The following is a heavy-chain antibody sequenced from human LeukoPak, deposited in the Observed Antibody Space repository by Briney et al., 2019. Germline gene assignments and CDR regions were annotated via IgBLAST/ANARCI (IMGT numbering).Heavy chain of an antibody. Sequence: HPGGSLRLSCAASGFTFSSYAMHWVRQAPGKGLEWVALISYDGSNKYYADSVKGRFTISRDNAKNSLYLQMNSLRAEDTAVYYCAGHHQAYSRTYWGQGTLVTVSS. CDR3: AGHHQAYSRTY. CDR2: ISYDGSNK. J-gene: IGHJ4*02. V-gene: IGHV3-30*04. D-gene: IGHD6-13*01. CDR1: GFTFSSYA.